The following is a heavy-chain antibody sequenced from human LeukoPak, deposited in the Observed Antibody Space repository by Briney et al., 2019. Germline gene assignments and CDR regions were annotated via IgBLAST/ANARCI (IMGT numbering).Heavy chain of an antibody. V-gene: IGHV3-11*05. CDR3: ARVAADATVFGY. CDR1: GFTFSDYY. D-gene: IGHD6-13*01. Sequence: PGGSLRLSCAASGFTFSDYYMSWIRQAPGKGLEWVSYISSVSGYTKYADSVRGRFTISRDNAKNSLYLQMNSLRAEDTAVYYCARVAADATVFGYWGQGTLVTVSS. CDR2: ISSVSGYT. J-gene: IGHJ4*02.